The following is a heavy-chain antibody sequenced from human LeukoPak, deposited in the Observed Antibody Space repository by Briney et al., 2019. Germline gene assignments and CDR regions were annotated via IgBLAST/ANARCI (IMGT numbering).Heavy chain of an antibody. CDR1: GDSVSSGNW. Sequence: PSGTLSLTCAVSGDSVSSGNWWSWVRQPPGKGLEWIGEIYHSGSTNYNPSLKSRVTISVDKSKNQFSLRLSSVTAADTAVYYCARGPLSAAGPGYFDYWGQGTLVTVSS. D-gene: IGHD6-13*01. V-gene: IGHV4-4*02. CDR3: ARGPLSAAGPGYFDY. J-gene: IGHJ4*02. CDR2: IYHSGST.